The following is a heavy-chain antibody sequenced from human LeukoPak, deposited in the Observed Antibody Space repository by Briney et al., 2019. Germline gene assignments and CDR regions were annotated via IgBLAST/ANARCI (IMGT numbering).Heavy chain of an antibody. CDR2: IIPIFGTT. D-gene: IGHD1-7*01. CDR1: GGTFSSYA. CDR3: ARAGTGTSGWFDP. V-gene: IGHV1-69*01. Sequence: ASVKVSCKASGGTFSSYAISWVRQAPGQGLEWMGGIIPIFGTTNYAQKFQGRVTITADESTSTAYMELSSLRSEDTAVYYCARAGTGTSGWFDPWGQGTLVTVSS. J-gene: IGHJ5*02.